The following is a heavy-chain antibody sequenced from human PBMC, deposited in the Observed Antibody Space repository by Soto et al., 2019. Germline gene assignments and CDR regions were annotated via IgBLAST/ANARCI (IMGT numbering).Heavy chain of an antibody. CDR1: GDSINPYY. CDR3: VRDSPIGSTYCGYDGIDY. Sequence: PSETLSLTCTVSGDSINPYYWSWIRQPPGKGLEWIAYIYHTGSTSYNPSLKSRVTISVDTSKNQFSLTLNSVTAAAPAIYYCVRDSPIGSTYCGYDGIDYWGQGTLGTVSS. J-gene: IGHJ4*02. V-gene: IGHV4-4*08. CDR2: IYHTGST. D-gene: IGHD5-12*01.